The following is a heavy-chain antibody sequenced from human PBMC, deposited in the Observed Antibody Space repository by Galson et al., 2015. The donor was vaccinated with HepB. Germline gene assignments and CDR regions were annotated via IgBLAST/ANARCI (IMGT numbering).Heavy chain of an antibody. V-gene: IGHV3-21*01. CDR3: ARDFLESMTTVAGWFDP. D-gene: IGHD3-3*01. CDR2: ISSSSSYI. Sequence: SLRLSCAASGFTFSSYSMNWVRQAPGKGLEWVSSISSSSSYIYYADSVKGRFTISRDNAKNSLYLQMNSLRAEDTAVYYCARDFLESMTTVAGWFDPWGQGTLVTVSS. J-gene: IGHJ5*02. CDR1: GFTFSSYS.